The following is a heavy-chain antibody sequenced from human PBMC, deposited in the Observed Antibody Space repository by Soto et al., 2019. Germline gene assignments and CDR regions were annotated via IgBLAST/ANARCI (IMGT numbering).Heavy chain of an antibody. CDR2: IYWDDDK. CDR3: IQSRCGGDCLQSYASHYYYGMDV. CDR1: GFSLSTSGVG. V-gene: IGHV2-5*02. Sequence: QITLKESGPTLVKPTQTLTLTCTFSGFSLSTSGVGVGWIRQPPGKALEWLALIYWDDDKRYSPSLRSRLTISEETSTTQVVLTMTNMDPVDTATYHCIQSRCGGDCLQSYASHYYYGMDVWGQGTTVTVSS. J-gene: IGHJ6*02. D-gene: IGHD2-21*02.